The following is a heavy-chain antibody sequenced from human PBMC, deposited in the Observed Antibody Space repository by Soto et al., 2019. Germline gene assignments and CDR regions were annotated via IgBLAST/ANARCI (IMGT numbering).Heavy chain of an antibody. Sequence: QVQLVESGGGVVQPGRSLRLSCAASGFAFSSYGMHWVRQAPGKGLEWVAVIWYDGSNKYYADSVKGRFTISRDNSKNTLYLQMNSLRAEDTAVYYCAREVGAMSRFDYWGQGTLVTVSS. CDR2: IWYDGSNK. J-gene: IGHJ4*02. V-gene: IGHV3-33*01. CDR1: GFAFSSYG. CDR3: AREVGAMSRFDY. D-gene: IGHD1-26*01.